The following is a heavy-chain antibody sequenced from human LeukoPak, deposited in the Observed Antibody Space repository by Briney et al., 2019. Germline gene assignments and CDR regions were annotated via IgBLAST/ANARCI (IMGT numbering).Heavy chain of an antibody. CDR3: AKESGKFDY. CDR2: ISADGGST. J-gene: IGHJ4*02. V-gene: IGHV3-43*02. CDR1: GLNFDDSA. Sequence: GGSLRLSCVASGLNFDDSAMHWVRQAPGKGLEWVSLISADGGSTFSADSVKGRFSISRDNSKSSLYLQMNRLRSEDTAMYYCAKESGKFDYWGQGTLVAVSS.